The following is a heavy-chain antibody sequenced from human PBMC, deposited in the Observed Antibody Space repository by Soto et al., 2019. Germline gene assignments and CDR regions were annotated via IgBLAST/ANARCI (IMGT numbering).Heavy chain of an antibody. CDR1: GFTFDDYA. V-gene: IGHV3-9*01. Sequence: GGSLRLSCSASGFTFDDYAMHWVRQAPGKGLEWVSGISWNSGSIGYADSVKGRFTISRDNAKNSLYLQMNSLRAEDTALYYCAKDGDDSSGYYSFDYWGQGTLVTVSS. CDR3: AKDGDDSSGYYSFDY. J-gene: IGHJ4*02. D-gene: IGHD3-22*01. CDR2: ISWNSGSI.